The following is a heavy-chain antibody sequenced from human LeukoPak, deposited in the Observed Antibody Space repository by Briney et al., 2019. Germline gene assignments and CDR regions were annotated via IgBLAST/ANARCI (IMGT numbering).Heavy chain of an antibody. Sequence: GGSLRLSCAASRFTFRTYAMNWLRQAPGKGLEWVSYISSSSSTIYFPDSVKGRFTISRDNAKNSLYLQMNGLRDEDTAVYYCARDAGSGYFDYWGQGTLVTVSS. CDR1: RFTFRTYA. CDR3: ARDAGSGYFDY. J-gene: IGHJ4*02. D-gene: IGHD6-19*01. CDR2: ISSSSSTI. V-gene: IGHV3-48*02.